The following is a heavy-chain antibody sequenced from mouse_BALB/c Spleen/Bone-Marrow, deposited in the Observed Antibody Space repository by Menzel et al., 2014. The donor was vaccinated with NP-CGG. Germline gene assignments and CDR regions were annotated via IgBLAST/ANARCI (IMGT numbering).Heavy chain of an antibody. CDR2: IYPGGGYT. V-gene: IGHV1-63*02. J-gene: IGHJ2*01. CDR3: ARRGTGVDY. CDR1: GYTFXNYW. D-gene: IGHD4-1*01. Sequence: QVQLKESGAELVRPGTSVKISCKASGYTFXNYWLGWVKQRPGHGLEWIGDIYPGGGYTNYNEKFKGKATLTADTSSCTAYMQLSSLTSEDSAVYFCARRGTGVDYWGQGTTLTVSS.